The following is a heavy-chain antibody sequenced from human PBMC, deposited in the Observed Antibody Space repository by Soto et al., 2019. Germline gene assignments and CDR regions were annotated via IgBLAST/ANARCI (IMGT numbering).Heavy chain of an antibody. CDR2: INPQTGGT. Sequence: ASVKVSCKASGYTFTGFYIHWVREAPGQGLEWMGWINPQTGGTSYAQKFQGRVTLSRDTSINTAYLELSRLRFDDAAVYFCARERYQVISDGMDVWGQGTTVTVSS. V-gene: IGHV1-2*02. CDR3: ARERYQVISDGMDV. D-gene: IGHD2-2*01. J-gene: IGHJ6*02. CDR1: GYTFTGFY.